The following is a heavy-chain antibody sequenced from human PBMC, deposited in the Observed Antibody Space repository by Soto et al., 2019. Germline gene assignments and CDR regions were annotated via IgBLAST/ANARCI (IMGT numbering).Heavy chain of an antibody. Sequence: SETLSLTCAVYGGSFSGYYWSWIRQPPGKGLEWIGEINHSGSTNYNPSLKSRVTISVDTSKNQFSLKLSSVTAADTAVYYCARNYDILTGYGFDPWGQGTLVTVSS. V-gene: IGHV4-34*01. CDR2: INHSGST. D-gene: IGHD3-9*01. CDR1: GGSFSGYY. J-gene: IGHJ5*02. CDR3: ARNYDILTGYGFDP.